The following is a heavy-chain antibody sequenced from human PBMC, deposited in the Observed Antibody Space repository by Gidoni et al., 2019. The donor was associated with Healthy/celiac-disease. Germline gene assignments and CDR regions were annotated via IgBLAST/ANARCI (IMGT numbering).Heavy chain of an antibody. Sequence: QVQLVESGGGVVQPGRSLRLSCAASGFTFSSYGLHWVRQAPGKGLEWVAVISYDGSNKYYADSVKGRFTISRDNSKNTLYLQMNSLRAEDTAVYYCAKDGQRGGAQFLEWLLDYWGQGTLVTVSS. V-gene: IGHV3-30*18. CDR2: ISYDGSNK. J-gene: IGHJ4*02. CDR1: GFTFSSYG. D-gene: IGHD3-3*01. CDR3: AKDGQRGGAQFLEWLLDY.